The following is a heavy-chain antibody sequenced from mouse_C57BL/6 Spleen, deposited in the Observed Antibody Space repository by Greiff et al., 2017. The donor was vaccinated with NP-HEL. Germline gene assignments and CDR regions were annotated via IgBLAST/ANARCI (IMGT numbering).Heavy chain of an antibody. CDR2: ISDGGSYT. CDR3: AREPVYDGYPYYFDY. Sequence: EVMLVESGGGLVKPGGSLKLSCAASGFTFSSYAMSWVRQTPEKRLEWVATISDGGSYTYYPDNVKGRFTISRDNAKNNLYLQMSHLKSEDTAMYYCAREPVYDGYPYYFDYWGQGTTLTVSS. CDR1: GFTFSSYA. V-gene: IGHV5-4*01. J-gene: IGHJ2*01. D-gene: IGHD2-3*01.